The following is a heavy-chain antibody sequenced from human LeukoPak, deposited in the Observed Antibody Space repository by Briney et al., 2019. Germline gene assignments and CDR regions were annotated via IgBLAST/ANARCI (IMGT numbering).Heavy chain of an antibody. V-gene: IGHV3-48*01. D-gene: IGHD6-25*01. J-gene: IGHJ4*02. CDR3: AREALSSGWGTDY. Sequence: PGGSLRLSCAASGFTFSSYSTNWVRQAPGKGLEWVSYISSSSSTIYYADSVKGRFTISRDNAKDSLYLQMNSLRAEDTAVYYCAREALSSGWGTDYWGQGTLVTVSS. CDR1: GFTFSSYS. CDR2: ISSSSSTI.